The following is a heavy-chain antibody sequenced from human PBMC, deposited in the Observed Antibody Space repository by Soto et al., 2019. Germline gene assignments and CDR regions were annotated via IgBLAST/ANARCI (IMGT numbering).Heavy chain of an antibody. Sequence: QAQLVQSGAEVKKPGASVKVSCQASGYAFASYGISWVRQAPGQGLEWMGWISAHNANTNYAQKFQGRVIMTTDTATNTAYMELRSLRSDDTAMYYCARGPPADYDSSGYYLPFYYYGMDVWGQGTTVTVSS. J-gene: IGHJ6*02. CDR3: ARGPPADYDSSGYYLPFYYYGMDV. CDR2: ISAHNANT. D-gene: IGHD3-22*01. CDR1: GYAFASYG. V-gene: IGHV1-18*01.